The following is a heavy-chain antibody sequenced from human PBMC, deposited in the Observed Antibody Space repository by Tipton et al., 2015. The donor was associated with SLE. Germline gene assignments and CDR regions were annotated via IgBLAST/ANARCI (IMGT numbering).Heavy chain of an antibody. J-gene: IGHJ4*02. D-gene: IGHD3-10*01. CDR1: GYTFTGYG. CDR3: ARDRIGGFGESLNYFDY. CDR2: ISPFYGKT. V-gene: IGHV1-18*01. Sequence: QLVQSGAEVKKPGASVKVSCKASGYTFTGYGISWVRQAPGQGLEWMGWISPFYGKTDYAQNLQDRVTMTTDTSTNTVYMELRSLRSDDTAVYYCARDRIGGFGESLNYFDYWGQGTLVAISS.